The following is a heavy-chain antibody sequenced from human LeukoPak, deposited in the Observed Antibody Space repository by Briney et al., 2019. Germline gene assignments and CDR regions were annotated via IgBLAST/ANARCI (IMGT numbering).Heavy chain of an antibody. CDR1: GYTFTSYY. V-gene: IGHV1-2*02. CDR2: INPNSGGT. Sequence: ASVKVSCKASGYTFTSYYMHWVRQAPGQGLEWMGWINPNSGGTNYAQKFQGRVTMTRDTSISTAYMELSRLRSDDTAVYYCARDRGDDINWFDPWGQGTLVTVSS. J-gene: IGHJ5*02. CDR3: ARDRGDDINWFDP. D-gene: IGHD3-9*01.